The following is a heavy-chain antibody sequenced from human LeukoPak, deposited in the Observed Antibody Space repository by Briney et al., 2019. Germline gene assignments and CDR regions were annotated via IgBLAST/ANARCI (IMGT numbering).Heavy chain of an antibody. D-gene: IGHD3-10*01. Sequence: GGSLRLSFASSGFTFSNYAVLWVRQAPGKGLEWVAVISYDGSNKYYADSVKGRFIISRDNPRNTLYLQMNGLRDEDTAVYYCARRSGGLDTSFDFWGQGTLVTVSS. V-gene: IGHV3-30-3*01. CDR3: ARRSGGLDTSFDF. J-gene: IGHJ4*02. CDR2: ISYDGSNK. CDR1: GFTFSNYA.